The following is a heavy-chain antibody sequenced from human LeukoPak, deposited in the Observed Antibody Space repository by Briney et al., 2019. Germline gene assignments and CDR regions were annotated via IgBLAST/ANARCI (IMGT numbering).Heavy chain of an antibody. J-gene: IGHJ6*03. Sequence: SETLSLTCAVYGGSFSGYYWSWIRQPPGKGPEWIGEINYSGSTNYNPSLKGRVTISVDTSKNQFSLKLSSVTAADTAVYYCARGGGGDIVIVPAAHMDVWGTGTTVTVSS. D-gene: IGHD2-2*01. CDR2: INYSGST. CDR3: ARGGGGDIVIVPAAHMDV. V-gene: IGHV4-34*01. CDR1: GGSFSGYY.